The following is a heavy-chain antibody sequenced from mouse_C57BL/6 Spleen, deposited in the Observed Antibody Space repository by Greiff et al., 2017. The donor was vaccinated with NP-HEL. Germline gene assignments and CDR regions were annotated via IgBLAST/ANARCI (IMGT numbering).Heavy chain of an antibody. CDR2: ISYDGSN. CDR1: GYSITSGYY. CDR3: ASDSSYAMDY. V-gene: IGHV3-6*01. Sequence: EVKLQESGPGLVKPSQSLSLTCSVTGYSITSGYYWNWIRQFPGNKLEWMGYISYDGSNNYNPSLKNRISITRDTSKNQFFLKLNSVTTEDTATYYCASDSSYAMDYWGQGTSVTVSS. J-gene: IGHJ4*01.